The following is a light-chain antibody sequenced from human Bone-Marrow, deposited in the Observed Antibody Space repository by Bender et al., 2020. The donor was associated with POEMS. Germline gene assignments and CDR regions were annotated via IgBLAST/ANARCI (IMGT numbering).Light chain of an antibody. Sequence: QSALTQPASVSGSPGQSVTISCTGTSSDVGGYDFVSWYQQHPGKAPKLMIYEVTNRPSGVSSRFSGSKSGTSASLAISGLQSEDEAHYYCAAWDGSLNGRVFGGGTKLTVL. CDR3: AAWDGSLNGRV. CDR2: EVT. V-gene: IGLV2-14*01. J-gene: IGLJ3*02. CDR1: SSDVGGYDF.